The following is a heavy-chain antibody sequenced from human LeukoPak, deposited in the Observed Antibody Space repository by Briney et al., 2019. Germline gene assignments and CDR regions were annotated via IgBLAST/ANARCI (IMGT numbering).Heavy chain of an antibody. CDR2: IYHSGST. Sequence: SETLSLTCAVSGGSISGSNWWSWVRQPPGQGLEWIGEIYHSGSTNYNPSLKSRVTISVDKSKNQFSLKLSSVTAADTAVYYCARVYTLRYFDSPGPFDYWGQGTLVTVSS. V-gene: IGHV4-4*02. CDR3: ARVYTLRYFDSPGPFDY. CDR1: GGSISGSNW. J-gene: IGHJ4*02. D-gene: IGHD3-9*01.